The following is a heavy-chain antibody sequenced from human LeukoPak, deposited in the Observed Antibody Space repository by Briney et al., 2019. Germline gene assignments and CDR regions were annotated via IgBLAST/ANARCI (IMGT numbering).Heavy chain of an antibody. D-gene: IGHD3-10*01. CDR2: VYYSGST. J-gene: IGHJ3*02. V-gene: IGHV4-59*08. CDR1: GGSISSHY. Sequence: SETLSLTCTVSGGSISSHYWNWMRQPPGKGLEWIGHVYYSGSTNYNPSLKSRVTISVDTSKNQFSLKMSSVTAADTAVYYCARRRGDYGSGELNIWGQGTMVTVSS. CDR3: ARRRGDYGSGELNI.